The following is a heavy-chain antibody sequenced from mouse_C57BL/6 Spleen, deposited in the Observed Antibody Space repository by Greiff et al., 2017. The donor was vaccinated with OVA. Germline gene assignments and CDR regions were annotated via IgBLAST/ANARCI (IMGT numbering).Heavy chain of an antibody. V-gene: IGHV3-1*01. CDR1: GYSITSGYD. J-gene: IGHJ2*01. CDR3: ARGPYGLYYFDY. D-gene: IGHD1-2*01. Sequence: EVQLVESGPGMVKPSQSLSLTCTVTGYSITSGYDWHWIRHFPGNQLEWMGYISYSGSTNYNPSLKSRISISHDTSKNHFFLKLNSVTTEDTATYYCARGPYGLYYFDYWGQGTTLTVSS. CDR2: ISYSGST.